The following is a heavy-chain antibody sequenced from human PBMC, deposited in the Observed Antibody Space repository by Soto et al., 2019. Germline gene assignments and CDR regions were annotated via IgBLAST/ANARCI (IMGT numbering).Heavy chain of an antibody. CDR3: ASRRSFYYDMDV. J-gene: IGHJ6*02. CDR2: VIPGLSIT. Sequence: QVQLVQSGAEVKKTGSSVKVSCKASGGTFSSYTISWVRQAPGQGLEWMGGVIPGLSITNYAQKFQDRVTITAEKSTTTAYMELSSLRSADTAVYYCASRRSFYYDMDVWCQGTPVTVAS. CDR1: GGTFSSYT. D-gene: IGHD2-15*01. V-gene: IGHV1-69*09.